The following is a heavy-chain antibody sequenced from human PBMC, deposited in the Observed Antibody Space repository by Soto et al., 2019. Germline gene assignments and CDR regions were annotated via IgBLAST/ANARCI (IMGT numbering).Heavy chain of an antibody. Sequence: GGSLRLSCAASGFAFSTYWMHWVRQAPGKGLVWVSRLNSDGSTTNYADSVKGRFTISRDNAKNTLYLQMNSLRVEDTAVYYCARDLYYYDSRTAFGVWGQGTMVTVSS. D-gene: IGHD3-22*01. V-gene: IGHV3-74*01. CDR1: GFAFSTYW. J-gene: IGHJ3*01. CDR3: ARDLYYYDSRTAFGV. CDR2: LNSDGSTT.